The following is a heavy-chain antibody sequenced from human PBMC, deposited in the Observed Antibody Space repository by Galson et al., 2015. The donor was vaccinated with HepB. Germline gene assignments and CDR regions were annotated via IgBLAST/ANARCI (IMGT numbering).Heavy chain of an antibody. CDR2: IDWDADK. Sequence: PALVKPTQTLTLTCTFSGFSLSTSGMCVSWIRQPPGKALEWLARIDWDADKYYSTSLKTRLTISKDTPKNQVVLTMTNMDPVDTATYYCARTRPSCNYYDSSGYPTGAFEIWGQGTMVTASS. J-gene: IGHJ3*02. CDR3: ARTRPSCNYYDSSGYPTGAFEI. CDR1: GFSLSTSGMC. V-gene: IGHV2-70*11. D-gene: IGHD3-22*01.